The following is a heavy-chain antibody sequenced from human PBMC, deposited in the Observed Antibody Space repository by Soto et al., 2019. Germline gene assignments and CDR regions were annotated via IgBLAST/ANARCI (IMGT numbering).Heavy chain of an antibody. CDR2: ITNDGSST. J-gene: IGHJ4*02. CDR1: GFTLSDYW. V-gene: IGHV3-74*03. CDR3: ARGGVVAANDY. D-gene: IGHD2-15*01. Sequence: GGSLRLSCAASGFTLSDYWMHWVRQAPGKGLVWVSRITNDGSSTTYADSVKGRFTISRDNAKNTLYLQMTGLRVEDTAVYYCARGGVVAANDYWGQGILVTVSS.